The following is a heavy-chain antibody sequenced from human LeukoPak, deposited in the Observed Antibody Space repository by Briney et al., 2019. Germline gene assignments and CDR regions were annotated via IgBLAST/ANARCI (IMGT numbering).Heavy chain of an antibody. D-gene: IGHD5-12*01. J-gene: IGHJ5*01. CDR3: ARVGSHRNSGYDS. V-gene: IGHV3-7*01. Sequence: GGSLRLSCAASGFTFSTYWMSWVRQAPGKGLEWVANIRPDGSEKYYVDSVKGRLTISRDNAKNSLYLQMNSLRGEDTAVYYCARVGSHRNSGYDSWGQGTLVTVSS. CDR2: IRPDGSEK. CDR1: GFTFSTYW.